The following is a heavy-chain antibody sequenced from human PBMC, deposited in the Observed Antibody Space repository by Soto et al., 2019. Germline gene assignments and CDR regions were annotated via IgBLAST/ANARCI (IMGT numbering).Heavy chain of an antibody. Sequence: GGSLRLSCAASGFTFNTYAMHWVRQAPGKGLDWVAVLSYDGSNKYYSDSVKGRFTISRDNSKNTLNLQMNSLRPDDTALYYCAREFTGGLAQVGYFDLWGRGTLVTVSS. CDR1: GFTFNTYA. V-gene: IGHV3-30-3*01. J-gene: IGHJ2*01. D-gene: IGHD3-9*01. CDR3: AREFTGGLAQVGYFDL. CDR2: LSYDGSNK.